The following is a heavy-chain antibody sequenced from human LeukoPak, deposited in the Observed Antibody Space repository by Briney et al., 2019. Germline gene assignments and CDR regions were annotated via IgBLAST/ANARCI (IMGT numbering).Heavy chain of an antibody. V-gene: IGHV4-59*01. D-gene: IGHD3-22*01. Sequence: SETLSLTCTVSGGSISSYYWSWIRQPPGKGLEWIGYIYYSGSTNYNPSLKSRVTISVDTSKNQFSLKLSSVTAADTAVYYCARMVEGYDSSGYSLYNWFDPWGQGTLVTASS. CDR3: ARMVEGYDSSGYSLYNWFDP. CDR1: GGSISSYY. J-gene: IGHJ5*02. CDR2: IYYSGST.